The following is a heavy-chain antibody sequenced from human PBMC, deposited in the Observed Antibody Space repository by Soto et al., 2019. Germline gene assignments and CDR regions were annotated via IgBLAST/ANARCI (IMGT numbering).Heavy chain of an antibody. Sequence: QVQLAQSGAEVQKPGSSVKVSCKASGGTFSSYAISWVRQAPGQGLEWMGGIIPIFGTANYAQKFQGRVTITADESTSTAYMELSSLRSEDTAVYYCARDSSGVGIAAAGTFDYWGQGTLVTVSS. D-gene: IGHD6-13*01. V-gene: IGHV1-69*01. CDR3: ARDSSGVGIAAAGTFDY. CDR1: GGTFSSYA. J-gene: IGHJ4*02. CDR2: IIPIFGTA.